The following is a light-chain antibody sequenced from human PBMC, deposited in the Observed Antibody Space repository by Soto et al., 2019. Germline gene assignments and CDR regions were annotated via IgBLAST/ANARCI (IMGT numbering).Light chain of an antibody. J-gene: IGKJ2*03. Sequence: EIVRTQCPATLALCPVEIGTRSSRASQSVGSNLAWYHHKPGQAPRLLIRGASTRATGIPARFSGSGSGTEFTLTISSLQAEDVGTYYCQQYDTWPPYSFGQGTKVDIK. CDR1: QSVGSN. V-gene: IGKV3-15*01. CDR3: QQYDTWPPYS. CDR2: GAS.